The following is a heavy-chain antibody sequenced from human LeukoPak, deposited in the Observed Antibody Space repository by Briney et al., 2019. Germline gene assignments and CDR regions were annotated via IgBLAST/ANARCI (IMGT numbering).Heavy chain of an antibody. CDR3: ARFWGYAPYNWFDP. V-gene: IGHV1-2*02. CDR1: GYTFTGYY. D-gene: IGHD3-16*01. Sequence: ASVKVSCKASGYTFTGYYMHWVRQAPGQGLEWMGWINPNSGGTNYAQKFQGRVTMTRDTSISTAYMELCRLRSDDTAVYYCARFWGYAPYNWFDPWGQGTLVTVSS. J-gene: IGHJ5*02. CDR2: INPNSGGT.